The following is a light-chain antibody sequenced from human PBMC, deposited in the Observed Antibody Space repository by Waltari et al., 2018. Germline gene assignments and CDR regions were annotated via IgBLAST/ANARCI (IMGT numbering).Light chain of an antibody. V-gene: IGKV2-40*01. CDR3: MQALEFPYS. Sequence: DIVMTQTPLSLLVTLGEPASISCRSSQSLLDSEDGNTYLEWYLQKPGQSPQLLIYEVSNRASGVPDRFSGSGSDTDFTLKISRVEAEDVGVYYCMQALEFPYSFGQGTKVEIK. CDR2: EVS. J-gene: IGKJ2*03. CDR1: QSLLDSEDGNTY.